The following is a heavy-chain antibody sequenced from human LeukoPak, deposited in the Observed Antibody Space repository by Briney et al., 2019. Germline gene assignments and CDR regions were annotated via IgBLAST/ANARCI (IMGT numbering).Heavy chain of an antibody. D-gene: IGHD6-19*01. CDR2: TNAGNGDT. V-gene: IGHV1-3*01. Sequence: ASVNVSCKASGYTFTSYTIHWVRQAPGQRLEWMGWTNAGNGDTKYSQKFQGRVTITRDTSASTAYMELSSLRSEGTAVYYCARPFIAVAFGDGETWFDPWGQGTLVTVSS. CDR1: GYTFTSYT. J-gene: IGHJ5*02. CDR3: ARPFIAVAFGDGETWFDP.